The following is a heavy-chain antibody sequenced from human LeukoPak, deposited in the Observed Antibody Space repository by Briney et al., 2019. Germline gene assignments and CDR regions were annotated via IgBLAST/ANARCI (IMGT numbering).Heavy chain of an antibody. J-gene: IGHJ6*02. CDR1: GFTFSSYS. V-gene: IGHV3-21*01. CDR3: ASMGGCSSTSCSYYYYGVDV. CDR2: ISSSSSYI. Sequence: GGSLRLSCAASGFTFSSYSMNWVRQAPGKGLEWVSSISSSSSYIYYADSVKGRFTISRDNAKNSLYLQMNSLRAEDTAVYYCASMGGCSSTSCSYYYYGVDVWGQGTTVTVSS. D-gene: IGHD2-2*01.